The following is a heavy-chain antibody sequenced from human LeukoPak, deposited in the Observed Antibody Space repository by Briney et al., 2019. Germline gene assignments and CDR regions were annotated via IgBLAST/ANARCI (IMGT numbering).Heavy chain of an antibody. CDR2: INPNSGGT. Sequence: ASVKVSCKAAGYTLTGYYMHWVRQAPGQGLEWMGWINPNSGGTSYAQKFQGRVTMTRDTSISTAYMELTRLRSDDTAMYYCAPTPPGDYDDSGYFDYWGQGTLVTVSS. CDR3: APTPPGDYDDSGYFDY. V-gene: IGHV1-2*02. D-gene: IGHD3-22*01. J-gene: IGHJ4*02. CDR1: GYTLTGYY.